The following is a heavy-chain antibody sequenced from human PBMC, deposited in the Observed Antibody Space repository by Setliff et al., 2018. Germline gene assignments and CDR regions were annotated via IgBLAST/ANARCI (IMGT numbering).Heavy chain of an antibody. J-gene: IGHJ6*03. CDR3: ARHKSNGSGSYPSLYMDV. V-gene: IGHV4-39*01. Sequence: PSETLSLTCRVSGGSISSGNYYWGLIRQPPGKGLEWVATIYYSGSTYSNPSLKSRLIISVDGPDSQFSVKLSSVTAADTAVYYCARHKSNGSGSYPSLYMDVWGKGIMVTVSS. CDR2: IYYSGST. D-gene: IGHD3-10*01. CDR1: GGSISSGNYY.